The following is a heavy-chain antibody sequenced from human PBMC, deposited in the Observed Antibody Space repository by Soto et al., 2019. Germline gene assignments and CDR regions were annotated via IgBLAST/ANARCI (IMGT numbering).Heavy chain of an antibody. Sequence: GGSLRLSCAASDFDFSSYGIHWVRQAPGKGLEWVAASSYDGRETFYADSAKGRFTVSKEMSKNTAFLQMNALRHEDTAVYFCARDSGWPILNFDNWRHGAPVPVSS. D-gene: IGHD3-10*01. CDR2: SSYDGRET. J-gene: IGHJ4*01. CDR1: DFDFSSYG. CDR3: ARDSGWPILNFDN. V-gene: IGHV3-30*03.